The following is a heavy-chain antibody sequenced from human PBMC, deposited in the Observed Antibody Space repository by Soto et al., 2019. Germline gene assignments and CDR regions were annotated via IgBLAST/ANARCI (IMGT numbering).Heavy chain of an antibody. J-gene: IGHJ6*02. CDR3: ARGALVVPAASPNYYYYGMDV. Sequence: SETLSLTCAVYGGSFSGYYWSWIRQPPGKGLEWIGEINHSGSTNYNPSLKSRVTISVDTSKNQFSLKLSSVTAADTAVYYCARGALVVPAASPNYYYYGMDVWGQGTTVTVSS. D-gene: IGHD2-2*01. CDR1: GGSFSGYY. CDR2: INHSGST. V-gene: IGHV4-34*01.